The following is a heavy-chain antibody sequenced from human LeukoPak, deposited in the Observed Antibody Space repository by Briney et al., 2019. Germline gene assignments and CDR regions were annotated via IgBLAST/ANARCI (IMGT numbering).Heavy chain of an antibody. Sequence: GGALRLSCTASEVTVSRNYMLWVRQASGKGQEWVSLIFSNGDTPYAGSVEGRFTISRDTSKNTVYLQMNSLRVEDTAMYYCTRDQMNYWGQGTLVT. D-gene: IGHD5-24*01. V-gene: IGHV3-53*01. CDR3: TRDQMNY. J-gene: IGHJ4*02. CDR2: IFSNGDT. CDR1: EVTVSRNY.